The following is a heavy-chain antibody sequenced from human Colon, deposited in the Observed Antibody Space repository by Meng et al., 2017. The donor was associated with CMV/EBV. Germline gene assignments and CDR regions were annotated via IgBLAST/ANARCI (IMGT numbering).Heavy chain of an antibody. D-gene: IGHD1-26*01. CDR2: ISSSGKDE. Sequence: GESLKISCAVSGFAFSSYSMYWVRQAPGKGLEYVSAISSSGKDEYYADSVKGRFTISRDNSKNTLYLQMNSLRAEDTAVYYCARDVRGIVGATRDYYYYGMDVWGQGTTVTVSS. CDR3: ARDVRGIVGATRDYYYYGMDV. V-gene: IGHV3-64*04. J-gene: IGHJ6*02. CDR1: GFAFSSYS.